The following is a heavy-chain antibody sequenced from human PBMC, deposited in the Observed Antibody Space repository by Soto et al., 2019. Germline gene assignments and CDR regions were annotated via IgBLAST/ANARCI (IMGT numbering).Heavy chain of an antibody. D-gene: IGHD3-10*01. J-gene: IGHJ6*02. V-gene: IGHV3-53*01. CDR2: IYSGGST. Sequence: GGSLGPSCAASGFTVRSNYMSGIRKAPGKGLAWVSVIYSGGSTYYADSVKGRFTISRDNSKNTLYLQMNSLRAEDTAVYYCARGWLGAYGMDVWGQGTTVTVSS. CDR3: ARGWLGAYGMDV. CDR1: GFTVRSNY.